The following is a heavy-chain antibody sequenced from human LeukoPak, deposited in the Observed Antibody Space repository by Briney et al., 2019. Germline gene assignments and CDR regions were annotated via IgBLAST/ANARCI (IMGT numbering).Heavy chain of an antibody. CDR1: GFTVSSSY. CDR3: AREAAAAGTNDAFDI. CDR2: IYSGGST. D-gene: IGHD6-13*01. V-gene: IGHV3-66*01. J-gene: IGHJ3*02. Sequence: GGSLRLSCAASGFTVSSSYMSWVRQAPGKGLEWVSVIYSGGSTYYADSVKGRFTISRDNSKNTLYLQMNSLRAEDTAVYYCAREAAAAGTNDAFDIWGQGTMVTVSS.